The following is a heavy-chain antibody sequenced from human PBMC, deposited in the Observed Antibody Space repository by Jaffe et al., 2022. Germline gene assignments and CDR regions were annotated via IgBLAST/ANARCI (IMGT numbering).Heavy chain of an antibody. J-gene: IGHJ4*02. CDR3: AKGSYDFWSGYYSPPYYFDY. CDR2: ISGSGGST. Sequence: EVQLLESGGGLVQPGGSLRLSCAASGFTFSSYAMSWVRQAPGKGLEWVSAISGSGGSTYYADSVKGRFTISRDNSKNTLYLQMNSLRAEDTAVYYCAKGSYDFWSGYYSPPYYFDYWGQGTLVTVSS. CDR1: GFTFSSYA. D-gene: IGHD3-3*01. V-gene: IGHV3-23*01.